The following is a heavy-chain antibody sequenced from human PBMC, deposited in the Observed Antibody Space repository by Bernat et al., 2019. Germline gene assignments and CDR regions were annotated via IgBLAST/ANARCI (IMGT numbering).Heavy chain of an antibody. CDR1: GGSISSSSYY. J-gene: IGHJ4*02. V-gene: IGHV4-39*01. CDR2: IYYSGST. CDR3: ARYPPDWYYGENGFDY. D-gene: IGHD4-17*01. Sequence: QLQLQESGPGLVKPSETLSLTCTVSGGSISSSSYYWGWIRQPPGKGLEWIGSIYYSGSTYYNPSLKSRVTISVDTSKNQFSLKLSSVTAADTAVYYCARYPPDWYYGENGFDYWGQGTLVTVSS.